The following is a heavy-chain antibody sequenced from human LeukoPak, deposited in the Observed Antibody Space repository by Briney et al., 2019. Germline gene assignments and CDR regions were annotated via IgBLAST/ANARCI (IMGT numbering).Heavy chain of an antibody. CDR3: ATWRGGEQTGYYYNYYMDV. Sequence: ASVKVSCKASGYTFISYAMNWVRQAPGQGLEWMGWINTNTANPTYAQGFTGRFVFSLDTSVSTAYLHISRLKAEDNAVYYCATWRGGEQTGYYYNYYMDVWGKGTTVTISS. CDR1: GYTFISYA. J-gene: IGHJ6*03. CDR2: INTNTANP. D-gene: IGHD3-16*01. V-gene: IGHV7-4-1*02.